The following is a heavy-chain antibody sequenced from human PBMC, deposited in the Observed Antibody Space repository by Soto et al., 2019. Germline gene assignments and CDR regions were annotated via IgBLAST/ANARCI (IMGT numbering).Heavy chain of an antibody. D-gene: IGHD3-3*01. CDR3: ARDKGGYDFWSGWPVFDY. CDR1: GFTFSSYW. J-gene: IGHJ4*02. V-gene: IGHV3-7*03. Sequence: GSLRLSCAASGFTFSSYWMSWVRQAPGKGLEWVANIKQDGSEKYYVDSVKGRFTISRDNAKNSLYLQMNSLRAEDTAVYYCARDKGGYDFWSGWPVFDYWGQGTLVTVSS. CDR2: IKQDGSEK.